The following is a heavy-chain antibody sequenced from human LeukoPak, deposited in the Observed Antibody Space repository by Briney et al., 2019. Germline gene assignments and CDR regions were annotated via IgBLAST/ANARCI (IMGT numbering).Heavy chain of an antibody. CDR1: GGSFSGYY. V-gene: IGHV4-34*01. Sequence: SETLSLTCAVYGGSFSGYYWSWIRQPPGKGLEWIGEINHSGSTNYNPSLKSRVTISVDTSKNQFSLKLSSVTAADTAVYYCARKSMVRGVYYYYYGMDVWGQGTTVTVSS. J-gene: IGHJ6*02. CDR3: ARKSMVRGVYYYYYGMDV. D-gene: IGHD3-10*01. CDR2: INHSGST.